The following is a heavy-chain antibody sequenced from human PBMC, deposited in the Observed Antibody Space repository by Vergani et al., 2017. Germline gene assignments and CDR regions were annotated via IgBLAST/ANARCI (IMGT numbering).Heavy chain of an antibody. Sequence: QVQLVESGGGVVQPGRSLRLSCAASGFTFSSYGMHWVRQAPGKGLEWVAVIWYDGSNKYYADSVKGRFTISRDNSKNTLYLQMNSLRAEDTAVYYCAKGRFSIVVVAALPGYWGQGTLVTVSS. CDR1: GFTFSSYG. CDR3: AKGRFSIVVVAALPGY. CDR2: IWYDGSNK. J-gene: IGHJ4*02. D-gene: IGHD2-15*01. V-gene: IGHV3-33*06.